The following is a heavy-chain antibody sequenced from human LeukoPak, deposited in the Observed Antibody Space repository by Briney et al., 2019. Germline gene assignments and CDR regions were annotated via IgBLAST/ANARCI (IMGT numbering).Heavy chain of an antibody. V-gene: IGHV3-74*01. CDR1: GFTFSSYW. CDR3: ARESVSGLLWFGEHTTDNWFDP. Sequence: GGSLRLSCAASGFTFSSYWMHWVRQAPGKGLVWVSRINSDGSSTSYADSVKGRFTISRDNAKNTLYLQMNSLRAEDTAVYYCARESVSGLLWFGEHTTDNWFDPWGQGTLVTVSS. CDR2: INSDGSST. D-gene: IGHD3-10*01. J-gene: IGHJ5*02.